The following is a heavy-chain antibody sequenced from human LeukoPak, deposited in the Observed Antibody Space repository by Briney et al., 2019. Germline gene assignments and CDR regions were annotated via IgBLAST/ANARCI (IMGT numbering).Heavy chain of an antibody. CDR1: GYSFTSNY. D-gene: IGHD3-10*01. CDR3: AVRSVRYFES. V-gene: IGHV5-51*03. J-gene: IGHJ4*02. Sequence: GEALKISCQGSGYSFTSNYIGWVRQMPAKGPEWMGIIYPGDSSTRYSPSFEGQVTISADKSTRTAYLQWSSLKASDTAMYYCAVRSVRYFESWGQGTLVTVSP. CDR2: IYPGDSST.